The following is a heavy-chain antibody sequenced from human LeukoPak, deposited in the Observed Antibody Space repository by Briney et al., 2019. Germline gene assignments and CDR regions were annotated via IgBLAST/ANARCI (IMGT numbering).Heavy chain of an antibody. J-gene: IGHJ4*02. V-gene: IGHV4-4*07. CDR3: ASDRPHSASYYHY. Sequence: SETLSLTCTVSAGSTTLYYWTWIRQSAGRGLEWIGRISSSGNTNYNPSLKSRVTMSVDTPKNQISLKVTSVTAADTAMYYCASDRPHSASYYHYWGQGTLVTVSS. CDR1: AGSTTLYY. CDR2: ISSSGNT. D-gene: IGHD1-26*01.